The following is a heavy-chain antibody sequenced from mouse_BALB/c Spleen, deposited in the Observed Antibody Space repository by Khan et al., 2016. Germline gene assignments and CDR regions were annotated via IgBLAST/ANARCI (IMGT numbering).Heavy chain of an antibody. D-gene: IGHD1-2*01. Sequence: EVKLLESGGGLVQPGGSLKLSCAASGFDFSSYWMSWVRQAPGKGLEWIGEINPDSSTINYTPSLKEKFIISRDNAKNTLYLQMSKVRSEDTALYYRARLHYYGYMNYWGQGTTHTVSS. CDR2: INPDSSTI. V-gene: IGHV4-1*02. CDR1: GFDFSSYW. J-gene: IGHJ2*01. CDR3: ARLHYYGYMNY.